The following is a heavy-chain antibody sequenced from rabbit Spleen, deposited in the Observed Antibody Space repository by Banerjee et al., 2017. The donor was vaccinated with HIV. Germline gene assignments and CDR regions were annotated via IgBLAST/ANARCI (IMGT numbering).Heavy chain of an antibody. J-gene: IGHJ4*01. D-gene: IGHD1-1*01. CDR3: ARGGSSSGSGLNL. CDR1: GFSLSTYA. CDR2: IDTGTTGKT. V-gene: IGHV1S45*01. Sequence: QEQLVESGGGLVQPEGSLTLTCKASGFSLSTYAMCWVRQAPGKGLEWIACIDTGTTGKTYYASWAKGRFTITKSSSTTVTLQMTSLTAADTATYFCARGGSSSGSGLNLWGPGTLVT.